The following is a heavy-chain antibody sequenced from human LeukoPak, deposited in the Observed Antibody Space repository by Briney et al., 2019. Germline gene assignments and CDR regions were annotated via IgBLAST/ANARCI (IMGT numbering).Heavy chain of an antibody. J-gene: IGHJ4*02. CDR3: ARGPLIVVVPAASFDY. CDR1: GYTFTGYY. CDR2: INPNSGGT. D-gene: IGHD2-2*01. V-gene: IGHV1-2*02. Sequence: ASVKVSCKASGYTFTGYYMHWVRQAPGQGLEWMGWINPNSGGTNYAQKFQGRVTMTRDTSISTAYMELSRLRSDDTAVYYCARGPLIVVVPAASFDYWGQGTLVTVSS.